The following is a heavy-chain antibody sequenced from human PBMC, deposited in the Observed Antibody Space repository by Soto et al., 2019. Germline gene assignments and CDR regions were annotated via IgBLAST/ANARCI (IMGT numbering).Heavy chain of an antibody. Sequence: GGSLRLSCAASGFTFSSYSMNWVRQAPGKGLEWVSYISSSSSTICYADSVKGRFTISRDNAKNSLYLQMNSLRDEDTAVYYCARDLAYYDFWSGYYPYWGQGTLVTVSS. CDR3: ARDLAYYDFWSGYYPY. D-gene: IGHD3-3*01. CDR2: ISSSSSTI. CDR1: GFTFSSYS. J-gene: IGHJ4*02. V-gene: IGHV3-48*02.